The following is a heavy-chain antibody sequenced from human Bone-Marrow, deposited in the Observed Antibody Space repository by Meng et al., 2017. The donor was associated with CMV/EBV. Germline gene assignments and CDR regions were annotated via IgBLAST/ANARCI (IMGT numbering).Heavy chain of an antibody. D-gene: IGHD6-6*01. CDR3: ARGAGGRESIAPYYFDY. Sequence: GESLKISCAASGFTFSSYDMHWVRQATGKGLEWVSAIGTAGDTYYPGSVKGRFTISRENAKKSLYLQMNGLRAGDTAVYYCARGAGGRESIAPYYFDYWGQGTLVTVSS. CDR1: GFTFSSYD. V-gene: IGHV3-13*01. CDR2: IGTAGDT. J-gene: IGHJ4*02.